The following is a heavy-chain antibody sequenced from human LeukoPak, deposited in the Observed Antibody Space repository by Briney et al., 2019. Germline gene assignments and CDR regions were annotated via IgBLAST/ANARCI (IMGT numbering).Heavy chain of an antibody. CDR2: IKTDGSST. D-gene: IGHD2-2*01. V-gene: IGHV3-74*01. CDR1: GFTFNNYW. Sequence: PGGSLRLSCAASGFTFNNYWMHWVRQAPGKGLVWVSRIKTDGSSTSYADSVKGRFTISRDNSKNTLYLQMNSLRAEDTAVYYCAKAGEKYQLLLDYWGQGTLDTVSS. CDR3: AKAGEKYQLLLDY. J-gene: IGHJ4*02.